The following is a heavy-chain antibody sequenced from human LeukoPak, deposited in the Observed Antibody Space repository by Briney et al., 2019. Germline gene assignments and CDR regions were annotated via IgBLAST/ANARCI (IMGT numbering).Heavy chain of an antibody. V-gene: IGHV4-31*03. J-gene: IGHJ4*02. CDR3: ARSDTTLFDY. CDR2: IYYSGSA. Sequence: SETLSLTCTVSGGSISSAGHFWSWIRQHPGKGLEWIGYIYYSGSAYYNPSLKSRVSISLDTSQNQFSLQLSSVTAAGTAMYYCARSDTTLFDYWGQGTLVTVSS. CDR1: GGSISSAGHF. D-gene: IGHD1-1*01.